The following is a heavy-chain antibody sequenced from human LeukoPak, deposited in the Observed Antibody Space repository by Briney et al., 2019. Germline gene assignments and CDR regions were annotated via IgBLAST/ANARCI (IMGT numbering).Heavy chain of an antibody. V-gene: IGHV3-11*01. D-gene: IGHD5-18*01. CDR2: ISSSGSTI. CDR3: AREDTAMDSFDY. J-gene: IGHJ4*02. CDR1: GFTFSDYY. Sequence: GGSLRLSCAASGFTFSDYYMSWIRQAPGKGLEWVSYISSSGSTIYYADSVKGRFTISRDNAKNSLYLQMSSLRAEDTAVYYCAREDTAMDSFDYWGQGTLVTVSS.